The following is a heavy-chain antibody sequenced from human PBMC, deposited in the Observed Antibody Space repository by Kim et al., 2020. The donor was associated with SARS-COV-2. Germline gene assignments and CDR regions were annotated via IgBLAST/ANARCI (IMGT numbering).Heavy chain of an antibody. J-gene: IGHJ4*02. Sequence: SETLSLTCAVYGGSFSGYYWSWIRQPPGKGLEWIGEINHSGSTNYNPSLKSRVTISVDTSKNQFSLKLSSVTAADTAVYYCASPYGSGSYSFDYWGQGTLVTVSS. CDR1: GGSFSGYY. D-gene: IGHD3-10*01. CDR3: ASPYGSGSYSFDY. CDR2: INHSGST. V-gene: IGHV4-34*01.